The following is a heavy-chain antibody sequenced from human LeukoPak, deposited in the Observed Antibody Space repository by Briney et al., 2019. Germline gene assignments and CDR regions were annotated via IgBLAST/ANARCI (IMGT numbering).Heavy chain of an antibody. CDR1: GFTLSDAW. Sequence: GGSLRLSCVASGFTLSDAWMSWVRQAPGRGLEWVSVIYSGGSTYYADSVKGRFTISRDNSKNTLYLQMNSLRAEDTAVYYCARDLAVVAATRDYWGQGTLVTVSS. CDR3: ARDLAVVAATRDY. J-gene: IGHJ4*02. D-gene: IGHD2-15*01. CDR2: IYSGGST. V-gene: IGHV3-66*01.